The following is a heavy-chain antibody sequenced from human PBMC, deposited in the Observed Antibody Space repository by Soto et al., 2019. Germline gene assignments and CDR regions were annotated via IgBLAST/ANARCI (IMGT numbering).Heavy chain of an antibody. CDR1: GGSITSSYY. CDR3: ATIPATTILTDY. CDR2: IYYSGST. J-gene: IGHJ4*02. D-gene: IGHD2-2*02. V-gene: IGHV4-39*01. Sequence: PSETLSLTCTVSGGSITSSYYWGWIRQPPGKGLEWIGSIYYSGSTYYNPSLKSRVTISVDTSKNQFSLKLSSVTAAVTAVYYCATIPATTILTDYWGQGTLVTVSS.